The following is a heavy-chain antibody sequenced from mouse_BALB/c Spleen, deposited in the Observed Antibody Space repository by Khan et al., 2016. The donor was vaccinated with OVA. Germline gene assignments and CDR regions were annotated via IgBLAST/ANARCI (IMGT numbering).Heavy chain of an antibody. CDR1: AFSLTGYG. J-gene: IGHJ4*01. V-gene: IGHV2-6-7*01. D-gene: IGHD2-10*01. CDR2: IWGGGIT. CDR3: ARGSYSGNYYAMDY. Sequence: LQLPGPGLVAPSQSLSITSPGSAFSLTGYGVHWVRQPPGKGLEWLGMIWGGGITDYNTALKSRLSISKENSKIQVFLKMNCLQTDGTARYYWARGSYSGNYYAMDYWGQGTSVTVSS.